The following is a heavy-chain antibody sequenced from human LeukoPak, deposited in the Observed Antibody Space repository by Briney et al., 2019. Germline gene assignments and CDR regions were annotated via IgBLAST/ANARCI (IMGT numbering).Heavy chain of an antibody. CDR3: AKSNGYGLVDI. Sequence: SETLSLTCAVSGGSISSSNWWSWVRQPPGKGLEWIGEIYHSGSTNYNPSLKSRVTISVDTSRNQFSLKLNSVTAADTAVYYCAKSNGYGLVDIWGQGTMVTVSS. V-gene: IGHV4-4*02. CDR2: IYHSGST. D-gene: IGHD3-10*01. J-gene: IGHJ3*02. CDR1: GGSISSSNW.